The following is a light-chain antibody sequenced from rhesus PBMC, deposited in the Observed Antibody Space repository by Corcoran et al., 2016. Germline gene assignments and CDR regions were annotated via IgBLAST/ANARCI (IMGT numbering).Light chain of an antibody. CDR3: GSYRHGNIFI. J-gene: IGLJ1*01. CDR2: EVT. CDR1: NDDIGDYYG. Sequence: QSALTQPPSVSKSLGESVTISCTGTNDDIGDYYGVSWYQQHPDTAPRLLIFEVTKRPSGVSDRFSGSKSGNTASLTISGLQTEDEADYYCGSYRHGNIFIFGDGTRLTVL. V-gene: IGLV2-38*01.